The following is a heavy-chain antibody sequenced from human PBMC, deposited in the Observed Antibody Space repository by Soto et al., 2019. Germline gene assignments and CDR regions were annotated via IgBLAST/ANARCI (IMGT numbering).Heavy chain of an antibody. Sequence: DLEESGGGVVQPGTSLRLSCVASGFTFSSYGMHWVRQAPGKGLEWVAVIPNTENKKYYADSVKGRFTISRDNSQNTLFLQMDSLMSEDTAMYYCARTAGGRVRGALDICGQGTMVTVS. J-gene: IGHJ3*02. V-gene: IGHV3-30-3*01. CDR3: ARTAGGRVRGALDI. CDR2: IPNTENKK. CDR1: GFTFSSYG. D-gene: IGHD6-13*01.